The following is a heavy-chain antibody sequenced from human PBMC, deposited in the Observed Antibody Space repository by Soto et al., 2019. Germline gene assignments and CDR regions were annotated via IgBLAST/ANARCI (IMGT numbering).Heavy chain of an antibody. Sequence: PWETLSLTCAVYGGSFSGYYWSWIRQPPGKGLEWIGEINHSGSTNYNPSLKSRVTISVDTSKNQFSLKLSSVTAADTAVYYCARAYSSSWYYYYYGMDVWGQGTTVTVSS. V-gene: IGHV4-34*01. J-gene: IGHJ6*02. D-gene: IGHD6-13*01. CDR1: GGSFSGYY. CDR3: ARAYSSSWYYYYYGMDV. CDR2: INHSGST.